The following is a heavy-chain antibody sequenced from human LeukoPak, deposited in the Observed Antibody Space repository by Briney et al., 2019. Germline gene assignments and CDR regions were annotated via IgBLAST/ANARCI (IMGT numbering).Heavy chain of an antibody. CDR1: GGTFSSYA. D-gene: IGHD3-16*01. J-gene: IGHJ6*03. CDR3: ARGGGGYGGNPPHYYYMDV. V-gene: IGHV1-69*05. CDR2: IIPIFGTA. Sequence: SVKVSCKASGGTFSSYAISWVRQAPGQGLEWMGRIIPIFGTANYAQKFQGRVTMTRNTSISTAYMELSSLRSEDTAVYYCARGGGGYGGNPPHYYYMDVWGKGTTVTVSS.